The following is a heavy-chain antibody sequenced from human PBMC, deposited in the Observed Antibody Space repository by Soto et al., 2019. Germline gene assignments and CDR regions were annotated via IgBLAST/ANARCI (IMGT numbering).Heavy chain of an antibody. CDR1: GFTFSDYY. V-gene: IGHV3-11*01. D-gene: IGHD5-18*01. CDR3: ARAIDTAMVGYYFDY. J-gene: IGHJ4*02. Sequence: GGSLRLSCAASGFTFSDYYMSWIRQAPGKGLEWVSDISSSGSTTYYADSVKGRFTISRDNAKNSLYLQMNSLRAEDTAVYYCARAIDTAMVGYYFDYWGQGTLVTVSS. CDR2: ISSSGSTT.